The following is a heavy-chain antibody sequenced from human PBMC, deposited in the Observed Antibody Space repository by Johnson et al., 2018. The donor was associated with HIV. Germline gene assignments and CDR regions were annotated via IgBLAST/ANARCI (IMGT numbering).Heavy chain of an antibody. CDR3: ARPAGDFWSGYYDAFEI. Sequence: QVQLVESGGGVVQPGTSLRLSCAASGFTFSTFAMHWVRQAPGKGLEWVAVISYDGTNNQNGDSVKGRFTISRDNSKNTLYLQMKSLRAEDTAVYYCARPAGDFWSGYYDAFEIWGQGTMVTVSS. J-gene: IGHJ3*02. V-gene: IGHV3-30*04. CDR2: ISYDGTNN. CDR1: GFTFSTFA. D-gene: IGHD3-3*01.